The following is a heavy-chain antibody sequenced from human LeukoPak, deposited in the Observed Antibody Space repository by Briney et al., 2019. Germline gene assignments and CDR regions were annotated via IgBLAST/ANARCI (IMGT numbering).Heavy chain of an antibody. CDR2: IKFDESAT. CDR1: GFTFSSYW. V-gene: IGHV3-74*01. Sequence: GGSLRLSCAASGFTFSSYWMHWVRQAPGKGLVWVSRIKFDESATNYADSVKGRFTISRDNDRNTVYLQMNSLRAEDTAVYYCAKDDSGGYFPDYWGQGTLVTVSS. D-gene: IGHD3-22*01. J-gene: IGHJ4*02. CDR3: AKDDSGGYFPDY.